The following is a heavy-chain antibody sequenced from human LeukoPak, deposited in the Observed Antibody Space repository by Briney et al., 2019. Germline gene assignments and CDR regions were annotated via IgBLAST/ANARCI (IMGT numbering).Heavy chain of an antibody. D-gene: IGHD6-13*01. Sequence: PGGSLRLSCAASGFTFTTYWMSWVRQPPGKGLEWIGFVYYTGSTNYSPSLKSRVTISVDTSKNQFSLKLRSVTAADTAVYYCARISSSNWYNERGAFDVWGQGTMVTVSS. V-gene: IGHV4-59*01. CDR3: ARISSSNWYNERGAFDV. CDR1: GFTFTTYW. CDR2: VYYTGST. J-gene: IGHJ3*01.